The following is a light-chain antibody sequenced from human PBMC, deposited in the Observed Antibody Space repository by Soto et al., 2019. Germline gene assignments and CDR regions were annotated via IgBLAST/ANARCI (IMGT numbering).Light chain of an antibody. Sequence: EILLAQSQSSLSLFPGESAILSSTASQSISSSYLAWYQQRPGQAPRLLIYGVSRRATGIPDRFSGSESGTDFTLTISRLEPEDFAVYFCQQYGSSPRTFGQGTKVDI. V-gene: IGKV3-20*01. CDR3: QQYGSSPRT. CDR1: QSISSSY. CDR2: GVS. J-gene: IGKJ1*01.